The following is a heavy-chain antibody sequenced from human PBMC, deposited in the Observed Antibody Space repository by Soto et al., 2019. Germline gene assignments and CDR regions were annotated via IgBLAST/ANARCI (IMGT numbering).Heavy chain of an antibody. V-gene: IGHV4-31*03. CDR3: ARVAAVTHYYYYGMDV. CDR1: GGSISSGGYY. D-gene: IGHD4-4*01. Sequence: SETLSLTCTVSGGSISSGGYYWSWIRQHPGKGPEWIGYIYYSGSTYYNPSLKSRVTISVDTSKNQFSLKLSSVTAADTAVYYCARVAAVTHYYYYGMDVWGQGTTVTVSS. J-gene: IGHJ6*02. CDR2: IYYSGST.